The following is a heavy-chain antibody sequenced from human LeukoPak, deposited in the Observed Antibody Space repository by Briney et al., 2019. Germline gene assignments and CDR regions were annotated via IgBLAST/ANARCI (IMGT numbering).Heavy chain of an antibody. J-gene: IGHJ3*02. CDR3: ATAIYYFDTTGYSLGAFDI. V-gene: IGHV4-30-2*01. CDR1: GGSISSGGYS. Sequence: TLSLTCAVSGGSISSGGYSWSWIRQPPGKGLEWIGYIYHSGSTYYSPSLKSRVTISVDRSKNQFSLKLSSVTAADTAVYYCATAIYYFDTTGYSLGAFDIWGQGTMVTVSS. D-gene: IGHD3-22*01. CDR2: IYHSGST.